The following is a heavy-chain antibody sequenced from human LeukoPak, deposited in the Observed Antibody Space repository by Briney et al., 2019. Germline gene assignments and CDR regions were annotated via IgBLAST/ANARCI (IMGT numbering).Heavy chain of an antibody. D-gene: IGHD3-16*02. CDR3: ASAGSYRYDY. V-gene: IGHV3-74*01. Sequence: GGSLRLSCAASGFTVSSNYMSWVRQAPGKGLVWVSRINTDGSTTNYADSVKGRFTISRDNAKNTLYLQMNSLRVEDTAVYYCASAGSYRYDYWGQGTLVTVSS. CDR1: GFTVSSNY. CDR2: INTDGSTT. J-gene: IGHJ4*02.